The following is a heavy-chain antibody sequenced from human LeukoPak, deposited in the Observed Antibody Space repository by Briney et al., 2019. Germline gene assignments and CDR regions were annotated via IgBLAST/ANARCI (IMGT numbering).Heavy chain of an antibody. D-gene: IGHD2-2*01. CDR3: ARDLTSRYCSSTSCYGGGSGFAFDI. Sequence: SETLSLTCTVSGGSVTDYYWCWIRQSPPKGLDWIGSIYYTGTSYNPSLKSRVTISADTSKNQFSLKLISVTAADTAVYYCARDLTSRYCSSTSCYGGGSGFAFDIWGQGTMVTVSS. CDR2: IYYTGT. J-gene: IGHJ3*02. CDR1: GGSVTDYY. V-gene: IGHV4-59*02.